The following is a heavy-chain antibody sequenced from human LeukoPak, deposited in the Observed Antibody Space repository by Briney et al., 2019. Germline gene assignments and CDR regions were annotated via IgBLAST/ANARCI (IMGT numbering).Heavy chain of an antibody. CDR3: ARAGYSSSWYSEGFDY. Sequence: ASVKVSCKASGYTFTGYYMHWVRQAPGQGLEWMGWINPNSGGTNYAQKFQGRVTMTRDTSTSTVYMELSSLRSEDTAVYYCARAGYSSSWYSEGFDYWGQGTLVTVSS. V-gene: IGHV1-2*02. CDR1: GYTFTGYY. J-gene: IGHJ4*02. CDR2: INPNSGGT. D-gene: IGHD6-13*01.